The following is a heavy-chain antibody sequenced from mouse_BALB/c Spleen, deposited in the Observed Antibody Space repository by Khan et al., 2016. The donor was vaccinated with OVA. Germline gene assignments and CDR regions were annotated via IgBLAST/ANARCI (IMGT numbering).Heavy chain of an antibody. CDR3: AREAYRDDEYCVDY. V-gene: IGHV5-6-5*01. Sequence: EVKLVESGGGSVKPGGSLKLSCAVSGFTFSSYAMSWVRQTPEKRMEWVASISSGGSTSYPDSVKGRFTISRDNARNIVYLQMSSMRSEDMAMYYCAREAYRDDEYCVDYWGQGTTLTVSS. D-gene: IGHD2-14*01. CDR2: ISSGGST. J-gene: IGHJ2*01. CDR1: GFTFSSYA.